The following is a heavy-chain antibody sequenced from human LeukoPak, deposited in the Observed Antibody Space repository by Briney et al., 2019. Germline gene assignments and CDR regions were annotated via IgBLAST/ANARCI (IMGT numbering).Heavy chain of an antibody. CDR3: ARGGGSGPFDY. D-gene: IGHD6-19*01. CDR1: GFTFSSFG. J-gene: IGHJ4*02. CDR2: ISGSSSTI. V-gene: IGHV3-48*02. Sequence: PGGSLRLSCAASGFTFSSFGMNWVRQAPGKGLDWVSYISGSSSTIYYSDSVKGRFTISRDNAKNSLYLQMNSPRDEDTAIYYCARGGGSGPFDYWGQGTLVTVSS.